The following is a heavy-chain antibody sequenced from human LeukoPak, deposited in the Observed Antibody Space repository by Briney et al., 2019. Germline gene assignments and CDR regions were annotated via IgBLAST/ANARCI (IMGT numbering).Heavy chain of an antibody. V-gene: IGHV3-11*01. CDR1: GFTFSDYY. Sequence: GGSLRLSCAASGFTFSDYYMSWIRQAPGKGLEWVSYISISGSTIYYADSVKGRFTISRDNAKNSLYLQMNSLRAEDTAAYYCARRYFWSGYYTDYYYYYMDVWGKGTTVTVSS. CDR2: ISISGSTI. CDR3: ARRYFWSGYYTDYYYYYMDV. J-gene: IGHJ6*03. D-gene: IGHD3-3*01.